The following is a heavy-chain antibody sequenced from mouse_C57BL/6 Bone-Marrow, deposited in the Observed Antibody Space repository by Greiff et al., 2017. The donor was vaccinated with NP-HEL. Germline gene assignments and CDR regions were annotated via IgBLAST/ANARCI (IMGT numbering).Heavy chain of an antibody. CDR3: ARYRADYYGSSYVMSAMDY. V-gene: IGHV7-3*01. D-gene: IGHD1-1*01. Sequence: EVQLVESGGGLVQPGGSLSLSCAASGFTFTDYYMSWVRQPPGKALEWLGFIRNKANGYTTEYSASVKGRFTISRDNSQSILYLQMNALRAEDSATYYCARYRADYYGSSYVMSAMDYWGQGTSVTVSS. CDR1: GFTFTDYY. J-gene: IGHJ4*01. CDR2: IRNKANGYTT.